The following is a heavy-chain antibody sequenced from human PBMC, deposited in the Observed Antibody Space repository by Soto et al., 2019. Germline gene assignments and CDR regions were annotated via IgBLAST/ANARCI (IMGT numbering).Heavy chain of an antibody. J-gene: IGHJ4*02. CDR1: GGSFSGYS. CDR2: INHSGST. CDR3: ARVGYYDSSGYSNFDY. V-gene: IGHV4-34*01. Sequence: SETLSLTCAVYGGSFSGYSWLWIRQPPWKGLEWIGEINHSGSTNYNPSLKSRVTISVDTSKNQFSLKLSSVTAADTAVYYCARVGYYDSSGYSNFDYWGQGTLVTVSS. D-gene: IGHD3-22*01.